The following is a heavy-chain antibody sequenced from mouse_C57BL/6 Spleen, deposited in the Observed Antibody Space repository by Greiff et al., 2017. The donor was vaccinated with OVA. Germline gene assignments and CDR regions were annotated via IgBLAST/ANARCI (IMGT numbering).Heavy chain of an antibody. CDR2: IRNKANGYTT. D-gene: IGHD1-1*01. Sequence: EVMLVESGGGLVQPGGSLSLSCAASGFTFTDYYMSWVRQPPGKALEWLGFIRNKANGYTTEYNASVKGLFTISRDKSQSILYLHMNALRAEDRATDYCARYLHYYGSSDYWGQGTTLTVSS. V-gene: IGHV7-3*01. CDR1: GFTFTDYY. CDR3: ARYLHYYGSSDY. J-gene: IGHJ2*01.